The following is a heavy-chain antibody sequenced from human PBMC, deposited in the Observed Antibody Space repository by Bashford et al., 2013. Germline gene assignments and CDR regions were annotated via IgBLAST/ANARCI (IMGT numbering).Heavy chain of an antibody. CDR1: GFSLSTGEMR. CDR3: ARADDDDGDYVSDWFDP. J-gene: IGHJ5*02. CDR2: IYYSGGT. V-gene: IGHV4-61*08. Sequence: SGPTLVKPTQTLTLTCTFSGFSLSTGEMRMSWIRQPPGKGLEWIGYIYYSGGTRYNPSLERRVTISVDPSKNQFSLRLSSVTAADTAIYYCARADDDDGDYVSDWFDPWGQGTLVTVSS. D-gene: IGHD4-17*01.